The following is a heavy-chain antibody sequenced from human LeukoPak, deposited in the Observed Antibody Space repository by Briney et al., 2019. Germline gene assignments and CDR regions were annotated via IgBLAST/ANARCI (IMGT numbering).Heavy chain of an antibody. CDR2: IYYSGST. CDR1: GGSISSGGYY. J-gene: IGHJ4*02. D-gene: IGHD2-2*01. Sequence: SETLSLTCTVSGGSISSGGYYWSWIRQHPGKGLEWIGYIYYSGSTYYNPSLKSRVTISVDTSKNQFSLKLSSVTAADTAVYYXXXXISSTSCYYIGYWGQGTLVTVSS. V-gene: IGHV4-31*03. CDR3: XXXISSTSCYYIGY.